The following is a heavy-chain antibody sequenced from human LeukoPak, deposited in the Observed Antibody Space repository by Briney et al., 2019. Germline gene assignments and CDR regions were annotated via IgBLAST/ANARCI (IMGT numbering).Heavy chain of an antibody. D-gene: IGHD3-10*01. CDR2: IYPADSDT. CDR3: ARQSRDGSKTRGYYFDY. J-gene: IGHJ4*02. Sequence: GESLKISCQVSGSIFTHYWIGWVRQMPGNGLESMGIIYPADSDTTYSPSFQGQVTISADKSISTVYLQWSSLKASDTAVYYCARQSRDGSKTRGYYFDYWGQGTLVTVSS. CDR1: GSIFTHYW. V-gene: IGHV5-51*01.